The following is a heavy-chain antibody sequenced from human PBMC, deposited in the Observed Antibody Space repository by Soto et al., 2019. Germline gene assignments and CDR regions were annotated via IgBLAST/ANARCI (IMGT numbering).Heavy chain of an antibody. V-gene: IGHV1-18*01. CDR1: GYTFTSYG. J-gene: IGHJ4*02. CDR3: ASSREGGSGMYFDF. CDR2: ISAHNGNI. Sequence: QVQLVQSGAEVRKPGASVKVSCKASGYTFTSYGLTWVRQAPGQGLEWMGWISAHNGNINYAQKLKGRVTMTTDTSTSTAYMELRSLRSDDTAVYYCASSREGGSGMYFDFWGQGTLVTVSS. D-gene: IGHD1-26*01.